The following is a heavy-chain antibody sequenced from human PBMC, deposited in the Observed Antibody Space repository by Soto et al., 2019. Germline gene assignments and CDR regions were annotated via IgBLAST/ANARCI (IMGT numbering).Heavy chain of an antibody. CDR3: AKCPFWSGYYTGYYYGMDL. CDR2: ISGSGGST. V-gene: IGHV3-23*01. J-gene: IGHJ6*02. D-gene: IGHD3-3*01. CDR1: GFTFSSYA. Sequence: GGSLRLSCAASGFTFSSYAMSWVRQAPGKGLEWVSAISGSGGSTYYADSVKGRFTISRDNSKNTLYLQMNSSRAEDTAVYYCAKCPFWSGYYTGYYYGMDLWGQGTTVTVSS.